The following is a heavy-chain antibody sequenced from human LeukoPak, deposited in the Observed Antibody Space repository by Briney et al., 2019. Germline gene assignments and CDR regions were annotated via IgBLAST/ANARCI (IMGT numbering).Heavy chain of an antibody. V-gene: IGHV3-74*01. CDR2: INSDGINT. CDR1: GFTFSNYW. CDR3: AREGVVVGRDFDY. Sequence: GGSLRLSCAASGFTFSNYWMHWVRQAPGKGLVWVSRINSDGINTSYADSVKGRFTISRDNAKNTLNLQMNSLRAEDTAFYYCAREGVVVGRDFDYWGQGTLVTASS. J-gene: IGHJ4*02. D-gene: IGHD2-15*01.